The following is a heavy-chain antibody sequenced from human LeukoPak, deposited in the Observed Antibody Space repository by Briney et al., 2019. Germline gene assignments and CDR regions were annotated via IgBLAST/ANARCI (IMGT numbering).Heavy chain of an antibody. CDR3: ARDGLPPYYYYGMDV. V-gene: IGHV3-30*04. Sequence: PGGSLRLSCAASGFTFSSYAMHWVRQAPGKGLEWVAVISYDGSNKYYADSVKGRFTISRDNSKNTLYLQMNSLRAEDTAVYYCARDGLPPYYYYGMDVWGQGTTVTVSS. J-gene: IGHJ6*02. D-gene: IGHD3/OR15-3a*01. CDR1: GFTFSSYA. CDR2: ISYDGSNK.